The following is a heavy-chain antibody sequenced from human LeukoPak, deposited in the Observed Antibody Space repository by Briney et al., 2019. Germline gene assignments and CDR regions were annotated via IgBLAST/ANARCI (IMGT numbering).Heavy chain of an antibody. CDR3: AGGVGAPQRWFGETLLYYGMDV. D-gene: IGHD3-10*01. CDR2: ISSHSRDI. CDR1: GFTFNTYS. V-gene: IGHV3-21*01. Sequence: PGGSLRLSCAASGFTFNTYSMNWVRQAPGKGLEWVSSISSHSRDIYYADSVKGRFTISRDKAKNSLHLQMNSLRAEDMAVYYCAGGVGAPQRWFGETLLYYGMDVWGQGTTVTVSS. J-gene: IGHJ6*02.